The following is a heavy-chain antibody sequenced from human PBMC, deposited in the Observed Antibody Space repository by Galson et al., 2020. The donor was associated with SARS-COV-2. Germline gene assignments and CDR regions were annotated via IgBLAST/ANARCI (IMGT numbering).Heavy chain of an antibody. Sequence: VSGPTLVKPTQTLTLTCTFSGFSLSTSGMCVGWIRQPPGKALEWLARIDWDDDKYYSTSLKTRLTISKDTSKNQVVLTMTNMDPVDTATYYCARMRAYCSGVSCYSDWFDPWGQGILVTVSS. J-gene: IGHJ5*02. CDR2: IDWDDDK. D-gene: IGHD2-15*01. V-gene: IGHV2-70*11. CDR1: GFSLSTSGMC. CDR3: ARMRAYCSGVSCYSDWFDP.